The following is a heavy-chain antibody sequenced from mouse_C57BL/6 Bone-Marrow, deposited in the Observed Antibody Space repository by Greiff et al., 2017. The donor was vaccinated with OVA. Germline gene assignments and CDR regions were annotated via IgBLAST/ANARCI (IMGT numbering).Heavy chain of an antibody. D-gene: IGHD1-1*01. V-gene: IGHV4-1*01. CDR1: GIDFSRYW. J-gene: IGHJ1*03. CDR3: ARYYGSSPFYWYFDV. Sequence: EVNVVESGGGLVQPGGSLKLSCAASGIDFSRYWMSWVRRAPGKGLEWIGEINPDSSTINYAPSLKDKFIISRDNAKNTLYLQMSKVRSEDTALYYCARYYGSSPFYWYFDVWGTGTTVTVSS. CDR2: INPDSSTI.